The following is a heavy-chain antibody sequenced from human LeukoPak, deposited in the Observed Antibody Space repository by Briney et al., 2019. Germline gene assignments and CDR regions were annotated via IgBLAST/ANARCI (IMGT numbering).Heavy chain of an antibody. D-gene: IGHD3-9*01. V-gene: IGHV1-2*06. CDR3: TRGDDFLAAYNYMDV. CDR1: GYTFTDYY. CDR2: INPNSGGT. Sequence: ASVKVSCKASGYTFTDYYMHWVQQAPGQGLEWMGRINPNSGGTNYAQKFQGRVTMTRDTSISTAYMELSRLRSDDTAVYYCTRGDDFLAAYNYMDVWGKGSSVIVSS. J-gene: IGHJ6*03.